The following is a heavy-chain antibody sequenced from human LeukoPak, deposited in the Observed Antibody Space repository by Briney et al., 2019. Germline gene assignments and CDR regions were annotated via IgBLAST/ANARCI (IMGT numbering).Heavy chain of an antibody. V-gene: IGHV1-24*01. J-gene: IGHJ5*02. D-gene: IGHD3-10*02. CDR3: ARELEGDYVFTTFAWFDP. CDR1: GYTLTELS. Sequence: ASVKVSCKVSGYTLTELSMHWVRQAPGKGLEWMGGFDPEDGETIYAQKFQGRVTMTEDTSTDTAYMELSRLRSDDTAVYYCARELEGDYVFTTFAWFDPWGQGTLVTVSS. CDR2: FDPEDGET.